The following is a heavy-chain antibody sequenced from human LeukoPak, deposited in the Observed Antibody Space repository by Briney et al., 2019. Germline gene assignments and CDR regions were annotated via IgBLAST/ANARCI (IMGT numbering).Heavy chain of an antibody. Sequence: ASVKVSCKASGYTFTGYYMHWVRQAPGQGLEWMGWINPNSGGTNYAQKFQGRVTMTRDTSISTAYMELSRLRSDDTAVYYCARGTYYYGSGSYLNYYYYYMDVWGKGTTVTISS. CDR3: ARGTYYYGSGSYLNYYYYYMDV. CDR1: GYTFTGYY. CDR2: INPNSGGT. D-gene: IGHD3-10*01. V-gene: IGHV1-2*02. J-gene: IGHJ6*03.